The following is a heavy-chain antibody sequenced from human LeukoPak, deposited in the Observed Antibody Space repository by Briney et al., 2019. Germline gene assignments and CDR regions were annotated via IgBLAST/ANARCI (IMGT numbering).Heavy chain of an antibody. Sequence: SETLSLTCTVSGGSISSGGYYWSWIRQHSGKGLEWIGYIYYSGSTYYNPSLKSRVTISVDTSKNQFSLKLSSVTAADTAVYYCARDRVVVVPAAMSDYYYYGMDVWGQGTTVTVSS. D-gene: IGHD2-2*01. V-gene: IGHV4-31*03. CDR1: GGSISSGGYY. CDR3: ARDRVVVVPAAMSDYYYYGMDV. CDR2: IYYSGST. J-gene: IGHJ6*02.